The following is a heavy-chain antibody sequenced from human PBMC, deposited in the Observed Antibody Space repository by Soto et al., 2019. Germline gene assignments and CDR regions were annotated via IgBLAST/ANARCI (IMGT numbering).Heavy chain of an antibody. Sequence: SETLSLTCTVSGGSISSYYWSWIRQPPGKGLEWIGYIYYSGSTNYNLSLKSRVTISVDTSKNQFSLKLSSVTAADTAVYYCARANNCISTSCYVYYFYGMDVWGQGTTVTVS. V-gene: IGHV4-59*08. CDR1: GGSISSYY. D-gene: IGHD2-2*01. CDR3: ARANNCISTSCYVYYFYGMDV. CDR2: IYYSGST. J-gene: IGHJ6*02.